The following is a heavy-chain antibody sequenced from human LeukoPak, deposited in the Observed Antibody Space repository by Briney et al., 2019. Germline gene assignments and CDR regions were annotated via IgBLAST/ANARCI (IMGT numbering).Heavy chain of an antibody. D-gene: IGHD1-7*01. Sequence: GGSLRLSCAASGFNFSNYWMSWVRQAPGKELEWVANIKQDGSEKYYVNSVKGRFTISRDNAKNSLYLQMNSLRAEDTAIYYCAREDDWNYEDYWGQGTLVTVSS. J-gene: IGHJ4*02. CDR1: GFNFSNYW. CDR3: AREDDWNYEDY. V-gene: IGHV3-7*01. CDR2: IKQDGSEK.